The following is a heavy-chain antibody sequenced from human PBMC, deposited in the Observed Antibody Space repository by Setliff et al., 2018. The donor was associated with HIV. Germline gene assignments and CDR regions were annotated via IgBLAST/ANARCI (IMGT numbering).Heavy chain of an antibody. Sequence: PSETLSLTCTVSGGSINRSGYYWGWIRQPPGKGLEWIGSIYYSGSVYYNPSLESRVTMSVDTAKNQFSLKLSSVTAADPAVYFCARSFASSDPSRHWYYWGQGALVTVSS. CDR3: ARSFASSDPSRHWYY. D-gene: IGHD3-16*01. J-gene: IGHJ4*02. CDR2: IYYSGSV. CDR1: GGSINRSGYY. V-gene: IGHV4-39*01.